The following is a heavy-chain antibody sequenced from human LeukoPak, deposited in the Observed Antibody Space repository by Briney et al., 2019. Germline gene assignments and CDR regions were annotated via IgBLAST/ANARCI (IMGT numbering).Heavy chain of an antibody. J-gene: IGHJ5*02. CDR3: ARRGGTQNWFDP. CDR2: IYYSGST. CDR1: GGSFSGYY. V-gene: IGHV4-59*08. D-gene: IGHD2-15*01. Sequence: SETLSLTCAVYGGSFSGYYWSWIRQPPGKGLEWIGYIYYSGSTNYNPSLKSRVTISVDTSKNQFSLKLSSVTAADTAVYYCARRGGTQNWFDPWGQGTLVTVSS.